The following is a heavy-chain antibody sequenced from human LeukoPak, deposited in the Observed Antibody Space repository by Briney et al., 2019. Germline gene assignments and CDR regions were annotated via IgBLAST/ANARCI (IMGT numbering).Heavy chain of an antibody. V-gene: IGHV3-74*01. CDR3: ASKGNYDSWSGSES. D-gene: IGHD3-3*01. J-gene: IGHJ4*02. CDR2: INSYGSST. Sequence: PGGSLRLSCAASRFTFSSYWMHWVGQALWKGLVWVSRINSYGSSTSYADSVKGRFTISRDNAKNTLYLQMNSLRAEDTAVYYCASKGNYDSWSGSESWGQGTLVTVSS. CDR1: RFTFSSYW.